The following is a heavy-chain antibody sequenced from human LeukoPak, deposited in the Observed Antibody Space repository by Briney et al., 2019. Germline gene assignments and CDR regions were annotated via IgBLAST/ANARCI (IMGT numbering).Heavy chain of an antibody. CDR3: ARVATRYCNSTSCYVLDY. J-gene: IGHJ4*02. D-gene: IGHD2-2*01. Sequence: PSQTLSLTCTVSGGSISSGDYYWSWIRQPPGKGLEWIGYIYYSGSTYYNPSLKSRVTISVDTSKNQFSLKLSSVTAADTAVYYCARVATRYCNSTSCYVLDYWGQGTLVTVSS. CDR1: GGSISSGDYY. CDR2: IYYSGST. V-gene: IGHV4-30-4*08.